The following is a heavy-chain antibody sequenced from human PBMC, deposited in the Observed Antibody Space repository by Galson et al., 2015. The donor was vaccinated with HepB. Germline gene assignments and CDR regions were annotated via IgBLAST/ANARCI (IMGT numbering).Heavy chain of an antibody. Sequence: SLRLSCAASGFAFSSYAMSWVRQAPGKGLEWVSAISGSGGSTYYADSVKGRFTISRDNSKNTLYLQMNSLRAEDTAVYYCAKDRGVWQSAYWGQGTLVTVSS. CDR2: ISGSGGST. CDR3: AKDRGVWQSAY. J-gene: IGHJ4*02. D-gene: IGHD3-16*01. V-gene: IGHV3-23*01. CDR1: GFAFSSYA.